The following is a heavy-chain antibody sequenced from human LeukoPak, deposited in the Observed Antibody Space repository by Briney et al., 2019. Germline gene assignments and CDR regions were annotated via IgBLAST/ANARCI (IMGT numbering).Heavy chain of an antibody. Sequence: GGSLRLSCAVSGFTFSSYWIHWVRQAPGKGLVWVSRINSDGSITTYADSVKGRFTISRDNAKNTLFMQMESLRAEDTAVYYCARSINNAFDIWGQGTMVTVSS. CDR3: ARSINNAFDI. V-gene: IGHV3-74*01. J-gene: IGHJ3*02. CDR2: INSDGSIT. CDR1: GFTFSSYW.